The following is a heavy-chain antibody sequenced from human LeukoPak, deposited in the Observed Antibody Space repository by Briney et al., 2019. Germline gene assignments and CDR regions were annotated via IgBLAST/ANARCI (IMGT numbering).Heavy chain of an antibody. CDR2: IYSTGST. V-gene: IGHV4-59*10. D-gene: IGHD6-19*01. J-gene: IGHJ4*02. CDR1: GGSISSYY. Sequence: SETLSLTCAVSGGSISSYYWSWIRQPAGKGREWVGRIYSTGSTNYNPSLQSRVTMSVDTSKNEFCLRLRSVTAADTAVYFCARQMASAGRAGFDFGGQGALVTVSS. CDR3: ARQMASAGRAGFDF.